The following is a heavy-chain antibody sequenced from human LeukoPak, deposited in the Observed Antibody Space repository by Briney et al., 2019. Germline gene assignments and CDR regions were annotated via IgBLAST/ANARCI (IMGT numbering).Heavy chain of an antibody. CDR3: AADNLRSGDH. Sequence: SETLSLTCAVYGGSFSGYYWSWIRQPPGKGLEWIGEINHSGSTNYNPSLKSRVTISVDTSKNQFSLKLSSVTAADTAVYYCAADNLRSGDHWGQGTLVTVSS. CDR1: GGSFSGYY. D-gene: IGHD4-17*01. V-gene: IGHV4-34*01. J-gene: IGHJ4*02. CDR2: INHSGST.